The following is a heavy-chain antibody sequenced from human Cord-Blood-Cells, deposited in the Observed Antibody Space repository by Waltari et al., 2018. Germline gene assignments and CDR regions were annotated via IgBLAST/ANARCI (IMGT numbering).Heavy chain of an antibody. Sequence: QVQLQQWGAGLLKPSETLFLTCAVYGGSFSGYYWSWIRQPPGKGLEWIGEINHSGSTNYNPSLKSRVTISVDTSKNQFSLKLSSVTAADTAVYYCARVKNRSTLDIWGQGTMVTVSS. CDR3: ARVKNRSTLDI. D-gene: IGHD1-26*01. V-gene: IGHV4-34*01. CDR2: INHSGST. J-gene: IGHJ3*02. CDR1: GGSFSGYY.